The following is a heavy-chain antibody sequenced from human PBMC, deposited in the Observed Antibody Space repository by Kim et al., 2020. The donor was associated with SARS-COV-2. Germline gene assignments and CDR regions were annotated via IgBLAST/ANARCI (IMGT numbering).Heavy chain of an antibody. V-gene: IGHV3-30*18. J-gene: IGHJ4*02. CDR1: GFTFSTYA. CDR3: AKGVWTSGPACAYDCYLDY. Sequence: GGSLRLSCAASGFTFSTYAMHWVRQLPGKGLEWVAVISKDGRNEYYADSVKGRFTISRDNSKNTLFLQMNSLRPEETAVYYCAKGVWTSGPACAYDCYLDYWGQGTLVTGSS. CDR2: ISKDGRNE. D-gene: IGHD3-16*01.